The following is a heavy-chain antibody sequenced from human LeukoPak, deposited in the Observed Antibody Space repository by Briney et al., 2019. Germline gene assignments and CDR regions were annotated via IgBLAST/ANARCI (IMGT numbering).Heavy chain of an antibody. CDR1: GYSFTSYW. J-gene: IGHJ6*02. D-gene: IGHD6-19*01. V-gene: IGHV5-51*01. CDR2: IYPGDSDT. CDR3: ARHRGYSSGWRENYCGMDV. Sequence: GESLKISCKGSGYSFTSYWIGWVRQMPGKGLEWMGIIYPGDSDTRYSPSFQGQVTISADKSISTAYLQWSSLKASDTAMYYCARHRGYSSGWRENYCGMDVWGQGTTVTVSS.